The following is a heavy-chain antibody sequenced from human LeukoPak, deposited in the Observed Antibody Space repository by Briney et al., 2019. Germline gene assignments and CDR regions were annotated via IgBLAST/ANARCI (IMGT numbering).Heavy chain of an antibody. J-gene: IGHJ5*02. CDR1: GFTFTSFL. CDR3: ATAPAAADSS. D-gene: IGHD6-13*01. V-gene: IGHV3-7*01. Sequence: GGSLRLSCAASGFTFTSFLMTWVRQSPGKGLEWVANINRDGTKTTYVASVKGRFTISRDNAKNSLFLHMSSLRAEDTAVYYCATAPAAADSSWGQGTLVAVSS. CDR2: INRDGTKT.